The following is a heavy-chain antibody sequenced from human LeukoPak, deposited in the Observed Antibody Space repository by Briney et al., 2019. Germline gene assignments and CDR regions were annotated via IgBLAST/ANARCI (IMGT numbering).Heavy chain of an antibody. Sequence: GGSLRLSCEASGFTFSSYGMHWVRQAPGKGLGGVAFIRYDGSNKYYADSVKGRFTISRDNSKNTLYLQMNSLRAEDTAIYYCAKDICGGDCYPHGGYWGQGTLVTVSS. CDR3: AKDICGGDCYPHGGY. J-gene: IGHJ4*02. CDR2: IRYDGSNK. V-gene: IGHV3-30*02. D-gene: IGHD2-21*01. CDR1: GFTFSSYG.